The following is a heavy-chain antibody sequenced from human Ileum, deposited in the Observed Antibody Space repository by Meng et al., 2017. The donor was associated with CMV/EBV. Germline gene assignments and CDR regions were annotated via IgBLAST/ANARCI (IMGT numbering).Heavy chain of an antibody. V-gene: IGHV3-11*06. CDR2: ISSTSSYT. D-gene: IGHD5-12*01. CDR3: VRNPSLRSPPDY. CDR1: GFTFSDYY. J-gene: IGHJ4*02. Sequence: QVHLVDSGGGLVKPGGSLRLSCVASGFTFSDYYMSWIRQAPGKGLEWISYISSTSSYTDYADSVKGRFTISRDNAKNSLYLEVNNLRAEDTALYYCVRNPSLRSPPDYWGQGSLVTVSS.